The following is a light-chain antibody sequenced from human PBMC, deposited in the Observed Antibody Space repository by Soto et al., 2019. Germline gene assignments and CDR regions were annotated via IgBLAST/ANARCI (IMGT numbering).Light chain of an antibody. V-gene: IGKV3-20*01. CDR2: GGS. J-gene: IGKJ2*01. Sequence: EIVLTQSPGTLSLSPGERATLSCRASQSVSSSYLCWYQQKPGQAPRLLIYGGSSRATGIPDRFSGSGSGTDFTLTISRLEPEDFAVYYCQQYGSLPRTFGQGTKLEIK. CDR3: QQYGSLPRT. CDR1: QSVSSSY.